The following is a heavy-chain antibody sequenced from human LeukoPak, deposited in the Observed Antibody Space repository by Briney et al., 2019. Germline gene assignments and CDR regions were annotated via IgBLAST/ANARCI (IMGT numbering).Heavy chain of an antibody. CDR1: GLTSSSYW. CDR3: ARDGQQLGF. D-gene: IGHD6-13*01. V-gene: IGHV3-7*04. CDR2: IKQDGSEK. J-gene: IGHJ4*02. Sequence: GGSLRLSCAASGLTSSSYWMSWVRQAPGKGLEWVANIKQDGSEKYYVDSVKGRFTISRDNAKNSLYLQMISLRAEDTAVYYCARDGQQLGFWGQGTLVTVSS.